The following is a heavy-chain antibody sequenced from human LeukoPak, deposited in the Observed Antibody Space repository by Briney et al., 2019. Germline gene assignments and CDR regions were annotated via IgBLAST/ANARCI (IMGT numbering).Heavy chain of an antibody. CDR3: AKDTGNYDLYLQH. CDR2: ISGDGGST. D-gene: IGHD3-10*01. J-gene: IGHJ1*01. V-gene: IGHV3-43*02. Sequence: GGSLRLSCAASGFTFDDYAMHWVRQAPGKGLEWVSLISGDGGSTYYADSVKGRFTISRDKNSLYLQMNSLRTEDTALYYCAKDTGNYDLYLQHWGQGSLVTVSS. CDR1: GFTFDDYA.